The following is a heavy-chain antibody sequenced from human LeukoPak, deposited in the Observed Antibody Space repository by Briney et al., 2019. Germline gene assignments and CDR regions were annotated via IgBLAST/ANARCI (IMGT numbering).Heavy chain of an antibody. J-gene: IGHJ4*02. CDR3: ARGDPAASLLIDY. CDR1: GYAISSGYY. CDR2: IYHSGNT. V-gene: IGHV4-38-2*01. Sequence: PSETLSLTCAVSGYAISSGYYWGWIRQPPGKGLEWIGSIYHSGNTYYNPSLKSRVTISVDTSKNQISLKMRSVTAADTAMFYCARGDPAASLLIDYWGQGTLVTVSS. D-gene: IGHD2-2*01.